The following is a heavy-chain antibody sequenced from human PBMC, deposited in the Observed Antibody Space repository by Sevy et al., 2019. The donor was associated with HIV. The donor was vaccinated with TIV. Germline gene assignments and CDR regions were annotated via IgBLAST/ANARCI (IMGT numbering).Heavy chain of an antibody. CDR3: AKDGYKPSVGDENYYYYYMDV. CDR2: ISGSSGST. D-gene: IGHD1-20*01. V-gene: IGHV3-23*01. Sequence: GGSLRLSCAASGFTFSSYAMSRVRQAPWKGLEWVSAISGSSGSTYYADSVKGRFTISRDNSKNTLYLQMNSLRAEDTAVYYCAKDGYKPSVGDENYYYYYMDVWGKGTTVTVSS. J-gene: IGHJ6*03. CDR1: GFTFSSYA.